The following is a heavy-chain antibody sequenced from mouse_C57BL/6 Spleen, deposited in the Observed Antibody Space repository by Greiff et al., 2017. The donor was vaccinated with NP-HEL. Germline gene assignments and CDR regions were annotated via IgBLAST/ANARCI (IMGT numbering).Heavy chain of an antibody. Sequence: EVKVVESGGDLVKPGGSLKLSCAASGFTFSSYGMSWVRQTPDKRLAWVATISSGGSYTYYPDSVKGRFTISRDNAKNTLYLQMSSLKSEDTAMYYCARHGDDYDEVYYFDYWGQGTTLTVSS. J-gene: IGHJ2*01. CDR1: GFTFSSYG. D-gene: IGHD2-4*01. V-gene: IGHV5-6*01. CDR2: ISSGGSYT. CDR3: ARHGDDYDEVYYFDY.